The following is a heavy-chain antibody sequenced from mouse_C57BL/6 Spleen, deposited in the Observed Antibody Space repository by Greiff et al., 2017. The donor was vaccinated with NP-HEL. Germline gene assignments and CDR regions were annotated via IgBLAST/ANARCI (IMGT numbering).Heavy chain of an antibody. J-gene: IGHJ2*01. CDR3: ARSGLYGYDGNFDY. D-gene: IGHD2-2*01. V-gene: IGHV1-64*01. CDR2: IHPNSGST. Sequence: QVHVKQPGAELVKPGASVKLSCKASGYTFTSYWMHWVKQRPGQGLEWIGMIHPNSGSTNYNEKFKSKATLTVDKSSSTAYMRLSGLTSEDSAVYYSARSGLYGYDGNFDYWGQGTTLTVSS. CDR1: GYTFTSYW.